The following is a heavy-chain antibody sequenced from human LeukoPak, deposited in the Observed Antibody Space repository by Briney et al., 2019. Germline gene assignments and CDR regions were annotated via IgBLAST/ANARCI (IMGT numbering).Heavy chain of an antibody. CDR3: ARGRSDYGGKSTQLDP. V-gene: IGHV4-31*03. CDR2: IYYSGST. J-gene: IGHJ5*02. CDR1: GGSISSGGYY. D-gene: IGHD4-23*01. Sequence: SQTLSHTCTVSGGSISSGGYYWSWIRQHPGKGLEWIGYIYYSGSTYYNPSLKSRVTISVDTSKNQFSLKLSSVTAADTAVYYCARGRSDYGGKSTQLDPWGQGTLVTVSS.